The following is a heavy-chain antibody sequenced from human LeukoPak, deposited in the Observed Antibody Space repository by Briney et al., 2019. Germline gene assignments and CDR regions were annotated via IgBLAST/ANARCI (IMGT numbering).Heavy chain of an antibody. J-gene: IGHJ4*02. CDR3: ASRSRTVTTTTFDY. Sequence: SETLSLTCTVSGGSISSSSYYWGWIRQPPGKGLEWIGSMYYSGSTYSNPSLKSRVTISVDTSKNQFSLKLSSVTAADTAVYYCASRSRTVTTTTFDYWGQGTLVTVSS. V-gene: IGHV4-39*01. CDR1: GGSISSSSYY. CDR2: MYYSGST. D-gene: IGHD4-11*01.